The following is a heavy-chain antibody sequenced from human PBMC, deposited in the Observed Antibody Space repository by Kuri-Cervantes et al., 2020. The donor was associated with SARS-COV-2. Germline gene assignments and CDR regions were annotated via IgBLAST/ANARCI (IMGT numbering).Heavy chain of an antibody. Sequence: GESLKISCAASGFTFSSYSMNWVRQAPGKGLEWVSSISSSSSTIYYADSVKGRFTISRDNSRNTLFLQMSSLRAEDTALYYCAKDFRGDAYNPSFWNWGQGTLVTVSS. V-gene: IGHV3-21*04. CDR3: AKDFRGDAYNPSFWN. CDR2: ISSSSSTI. D-gene: IGHD5-24*01. CDR1: GFTFSSYS. J-gene: IGHJ4*02.